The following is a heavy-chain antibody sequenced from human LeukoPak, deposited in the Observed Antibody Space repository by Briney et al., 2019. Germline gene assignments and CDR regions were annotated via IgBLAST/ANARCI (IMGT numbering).Heavy chain of an antibody. J-gene: IGHJ4*02. V-gene: IGHV4-34*01. CDR2: INHSGST. Sequence: SETLSLTCAVYGGSFSGYYWSWIRQPPGKGLEWIGEINHSGSTNYNPSLRGRVTISVDTSKNQFSLKLSSVTAADTAVYYCAIRYFDWLLSYYFDYWGQGTLVTVSS. CDR3: AIRYFDWLLSYYFDY. D-gene: IGHD3-9*01. CDR1: GGSFSGYY.